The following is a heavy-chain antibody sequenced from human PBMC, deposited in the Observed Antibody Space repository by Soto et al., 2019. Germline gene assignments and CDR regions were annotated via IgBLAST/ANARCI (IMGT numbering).Heavy chain of an antibody. V-gene: IGHV4-59*11. D-gene: IGHD1-1*01. Sequence: SETLSLTCTVSGVSITHHYWGWIRQPPGKGLEWIGHIYYSVTGTYNPALESRVTMSVDTSKNQVSLRMTSATAADTAVYYCASLMEYLDYYYYMDVWGKGTTVTVSS. CDR2: IYYSVTG. J-gene: IGHJ6*03. CDR3: ASLMEYLDYYYYMDV. CDR1: GVSITHHY.